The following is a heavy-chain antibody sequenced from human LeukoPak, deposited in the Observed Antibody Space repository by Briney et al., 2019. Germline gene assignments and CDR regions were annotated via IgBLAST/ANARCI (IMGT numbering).Heavy chain of an antibody. J-gene: IGHJ4*02. V-gene: IGHV3-48*02. D-gene: IGHD1-26*01. Sequence: GGSLRLSCAASGFTFSGYSMNWVRQAPGKGLEWVSYITNSGTTIYYADSVKDRIAISRDNAKNSLYLQMNSLRDEDTAVYYCARTYSGTYYVFDYWGQGTLVTVSS. CDR1: GFTFSGYS. CDR2: ITNSGTTI. CDR3: ARTYSGTYYVFDY.